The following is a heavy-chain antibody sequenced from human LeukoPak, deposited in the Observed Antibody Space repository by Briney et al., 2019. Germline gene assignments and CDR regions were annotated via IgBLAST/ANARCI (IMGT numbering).Heavy chain of an antibody. CDR1: GGSISSISSNNYH. D-gene: IGHD4-17*01. Sequence: PSETLSLTCIVSGGSISSISSNNYHWGWIRQPPGKGLEWIGEINHSGSTNYNPSLKSRVTISVDTSKNQFSLKLSSVTAADTAVYYCARLARSGDRDHYGDYVGWFDYWGQGTLVTVSS. V-gene: IGHV4-39*07. CDR2: INHSGST. CDR3: ARLARSGDRDHYGDYVGWFDY. J-gene: IGHJ4*02.